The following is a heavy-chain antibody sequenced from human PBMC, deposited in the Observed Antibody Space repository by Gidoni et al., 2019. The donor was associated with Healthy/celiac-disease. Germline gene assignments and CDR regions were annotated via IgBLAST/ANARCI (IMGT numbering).Heavy chain of an antibody. CDR2: ISAYNGNT. D-gene: IGHD4-4*01. J-gene: IGHJ4*02. Sequence: QVQLVQSGAEVKKPGVSVKFSCKASVYTFTSYGISWVRQAPGQGLEWIGWISAYNGNTNYAQKLQGRVTMTTDTATSTAYMELRSLGSDDTAVYYCAGDPLGGNFEDYWGQGTLVTVSS. CDR1: VYTFTSYG. CDR3: AGDPLGGNFEDY. V-gene: IGHV1-18*04.